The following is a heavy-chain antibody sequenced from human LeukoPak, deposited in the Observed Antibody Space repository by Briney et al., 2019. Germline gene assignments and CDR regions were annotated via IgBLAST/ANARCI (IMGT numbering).Heavy chain of an antibody. CDR3: ARAADGSGSYYLIDY. J-gene: IGHJ4*02. CDR1: GYTFTSYG. CDR2: ISAYNGNT. D-gene: IGHD3-10*01. Sequence: APVKVSCKASGYTFTSYGISWVRQAPGQGLEWMGWISAYNGNTNYAQKLQGRVTMTTDTSTSTAYMELRSLRSDDTAVYYCARAADGSGSYYLIDYWGQGALVTVSS. V-gene: IGHV1-18*01.